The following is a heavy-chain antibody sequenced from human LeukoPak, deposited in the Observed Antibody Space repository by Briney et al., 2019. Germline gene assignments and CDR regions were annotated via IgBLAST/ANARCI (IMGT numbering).Heavy chain of an antibody. D-gene: IGHD6-13*01. V-gene: IGHV1-2*02. Sequence: GASVKVSCKASGYTFTGYYMHWVRQAPGQGLEWMGWINPNSGGTNYAQKFQVRGTMTRDTSISTAYMELSRLRSDDTAVYYCARSAESSSWVEFDYWGQGTLVIVSS. CDR1: GYTFTGYY. CDR3: ARSAESSSWVEFDY. CDR2: INPNSGGT. J-gene: IGHJ4*02.